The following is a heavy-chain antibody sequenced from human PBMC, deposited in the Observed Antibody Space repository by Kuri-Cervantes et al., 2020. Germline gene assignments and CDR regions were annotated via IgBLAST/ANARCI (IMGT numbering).Heavy chain of an antibody. D-gene: IGHD1-7*01. Sequence: GESLKISCAASGFTFSDYYMSWIRQAPGKGLEWVSYISSSGSTIYYADSVKGRFTISRDNSKNTLYLQMNSLRAEDTAVYYCAKTDHKLGTGTRLRLDAFDIWGQGTMVTV. CDR1: GFTFSDYY. J-gene: IGHJ3*02. V-gene: IGHV3-11*01. CDR2: ISSSGSTI. CDR3: AKTDHKLGTGTRLRLDAFDI.